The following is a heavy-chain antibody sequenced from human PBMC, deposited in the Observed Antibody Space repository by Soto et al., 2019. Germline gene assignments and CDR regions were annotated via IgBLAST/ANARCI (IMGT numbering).Heavy chain of an antibody. V-gene: IGHV3-30*18. J-gene: IGHJ4*02. Sequence: GGSLRLSCAASGFTVSSKYMTWVRQAPGKGLEWVAVISYDGSNKYYADSVKGRFTISRDNSKNTLYLQMNSLRAEDTAVYYCAKDLWVDRYYFDYWGQGTLVTVSS. CDR2: ISYDGSNK. D-gene: IGHD7-27*01. CDR3: AKDLWVDRYYFDY. CDR1: GFTVSSKY.